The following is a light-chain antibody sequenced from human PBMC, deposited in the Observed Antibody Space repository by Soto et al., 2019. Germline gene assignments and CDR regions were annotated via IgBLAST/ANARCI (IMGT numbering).Light chain of an antibody. J-gene: IGKJ1*01. Sequence: EIVMTQSPATLSVSPGERATLSCRASQSVVTNLAWYRQKPGQAPRLLIFGASTRATGIPARFNGGGSGTEFTLTITSLQSEDFAVYYCQQYDIWPRTFGQGTKVDIK. CDR1: QSVVTN. CDR2: GAS. V-gene: IGKV3-15*01. CDR3: QQYDIWPRT.